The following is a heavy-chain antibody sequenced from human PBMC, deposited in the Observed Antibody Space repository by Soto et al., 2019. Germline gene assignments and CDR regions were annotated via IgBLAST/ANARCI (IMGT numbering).Heavy chain of an antibody. CDR1: GGSISRYY. V-gene: IGHV4-59*08. J-gene: IGHJ6*02. CDR2: IYNSGS. CDR3: AINADV. Sequence: PSETLSLTCTVSGGSISRYYWSWIRQPPGKGLEWIAYIYNSGSSYNPSLKSRVTISVDTSKNQLSLKLSSVIAADSAVYYCAINADVWGQGTTVTVSS.